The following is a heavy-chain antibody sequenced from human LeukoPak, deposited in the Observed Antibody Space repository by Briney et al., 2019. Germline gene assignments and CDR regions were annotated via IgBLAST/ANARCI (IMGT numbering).Heavy chain of an antibody. D-gene: IGHD5-12*01. CDR1: GFTVSSNY. J-gene: IGHJ4*02. V-gene: IGHV3-66*04. CDR3: ARRSGYDLPAPFDY. Sequence: GSLRLSCAASGFTVSSNYMSWVRQAPGKGLEWVSVIYSGGSTYYADSVKGRFTISRDNSKNTLYLQMNSLRAEDTAVYYCARRSGYDLPAPFDYWGQGTLVTVSS. CDR2: IYSGGST.